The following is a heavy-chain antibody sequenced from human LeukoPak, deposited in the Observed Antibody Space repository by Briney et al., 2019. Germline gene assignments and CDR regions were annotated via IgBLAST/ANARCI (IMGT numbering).Heavy chain of an antibody. Sequence: SETLSLTCSVYGGSFNDYDWSWVRQAPGRGLQWIGEINENGATNCDPSLKSRVTMSIDTSKSQFSLSLRSVTAADTAVYFCARYVPVKTGPTRASFDYWGQGILVSVSS. D-gene: IGHD1-1*01. CDR2: INENGAT. V-gene: IGHV4-34*01. CDR3: ARYVPVKTGPTRASFDY. J-gene: IGHJ4*02. CDR1: GGSFNDYD.